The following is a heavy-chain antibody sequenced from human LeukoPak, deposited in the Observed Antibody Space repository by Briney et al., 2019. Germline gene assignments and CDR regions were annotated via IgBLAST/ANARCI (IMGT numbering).Heavy chain of an antibody. V-gene: IGHV3-74*01. CDR2: INGDGSST. Sequence: GGSLRLSCAASGFTFDDYGMSWVRQAPGKGLVWVSTINGDGSSTNYADSVKGRFTISRDNAKNTLYLEMNSLRVEDTAVYYCARDPRNKGFDPWGQGTLVTVSS. CDR1: GFTFDDYG. J-gene: IGHJ5*02. D-gene: IGHD1/OR15-1a*01. CDR3: ARDPRNKGFDP.